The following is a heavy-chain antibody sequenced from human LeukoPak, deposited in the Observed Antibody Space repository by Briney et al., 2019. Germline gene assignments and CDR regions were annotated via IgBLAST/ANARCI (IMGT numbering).Heavy chain of an antibody. J-gene: IGHJ3*02. Sequence: GGSLRLSCAASGFTFSNYAMTWVRQAPGKGLEWVSGISGSGSSTYYADSVKGRFTLSRDYPKNTLYLQMNSLRAEDTAVYFCAKDYYYDPVDAFDIWGQGTMVTVSS. V-gene: IGHV3-23*01. CDR3: AKDYYYDPVDAFDI. D-gene: IGHD3-22*01. CDR2: ISGSGSST. CDR1: GFTFSNYA.